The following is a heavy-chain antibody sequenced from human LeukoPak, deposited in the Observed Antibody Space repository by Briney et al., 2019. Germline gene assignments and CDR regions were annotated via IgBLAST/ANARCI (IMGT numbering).Heavy chain of an antibody. CDR3: TRANYRAFDT. Sequence: SQTLSLTCAISGDRFSADSATWNWIRQSPSRGLEWPGRTYYRSNRSKWSSDYALSVKSRITISPDTSKNEFSLQLNSVTPEDTAVYYCTRANYRAFDTWGQGTMVTVSS. D-gene: IGHD5-24*01. CDR1: GDRFSADSAT. CDR2: TYYRSNRSKWSS. V-gene: IGHV6-1*01. J-gene: IGHJ3*02.